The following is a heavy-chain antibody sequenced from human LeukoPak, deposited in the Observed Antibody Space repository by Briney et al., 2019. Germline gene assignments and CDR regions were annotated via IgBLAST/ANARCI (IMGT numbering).Heavy chain of an antibody. Sequence: PGGSLRLSCAASGFTFSSYGMHWVRQAPGKGLERVAVISYDGTNKYYADSVKGRFTISRDNSKNTLYLQMNNLRAEDTAVYYCAKDRTRYSSSWTHAFDIWGQGTMVTVSS. CDR3: AKDRTRYSSSWTHAFDI. CDR1: GFTFSSYG. J-gene: IGHJ3*02. D-gene: IGHD6-13*01. V-gene: IGHV3-30*18. CDR2: ISYDGTNK.